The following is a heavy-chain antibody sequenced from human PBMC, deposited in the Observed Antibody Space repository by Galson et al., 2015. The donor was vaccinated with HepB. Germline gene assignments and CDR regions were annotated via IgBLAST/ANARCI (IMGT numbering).Heavy chain of an antibody. Sequence: SLRLSCAASGFTFSSYGMHWVRQAPGKGLEWVAVISYDGSNKYYADSVKGRFTISRDNSKNTLYLQMNSLRAEDTAVYYCAKDSGSSGWYGGVDYWGQGTLVTVSS. D-gene: IGHD6-19*01. CDR3: AKDSGSSGWYGGVDY. V-gene: IGHV3-30*18. CDR1: GFTFSSYG. J-gene: IGHJ4*02. CDR2: ISYDGSNK.